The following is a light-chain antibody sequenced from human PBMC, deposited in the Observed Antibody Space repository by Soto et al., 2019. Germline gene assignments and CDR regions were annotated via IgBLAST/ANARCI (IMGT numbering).Light chain of an antibody. Sequence: DIQMTQSPSSLSASVGDRVTITCRASQGIGNYVAWVQKKPGTAPRSLIYSTSTLQSGVPSRFSGSGSGTEFTLTISSLQPDDFATYYCQQYNSYPWTFGQGTKVDIK. CDR3: QQYNSYPWT. CDR1: QGIGNY. J-gene: IGKJ1*01. V-gene: IGKV1-16*01. CDR2: STS.